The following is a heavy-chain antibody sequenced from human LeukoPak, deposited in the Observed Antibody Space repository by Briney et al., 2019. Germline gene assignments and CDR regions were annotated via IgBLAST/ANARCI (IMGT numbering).Heavy chain of an antibody. Sequence: SETLSLTCAVSGGSISSSNWWSWVRQPPGKGLEWIGEVYHSGSSNYNPSLKSRVTMSVDKSKSQFSLNLSSVTAADTAVYYCARVKLKQNDYWGQGTLVTVSS. D-gene: IGHD5-24*01. CDR3: ARVKLKQNDY. V-gene: IGHV4-4*02. CDR1: GGSISSSNW. CDR2: VYHSGSS. J-gene: IGHJ4*02.